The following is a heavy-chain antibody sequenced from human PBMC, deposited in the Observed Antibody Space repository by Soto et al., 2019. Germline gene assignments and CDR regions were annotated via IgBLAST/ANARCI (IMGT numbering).Heavy chain of an antibody. CDR2: IYYSGST. Sequence: PSETLSLTCTVSCGSISSYYWSWIRQPPGKGLEWIGYIYYSGSTNYNPSLKSRVTISVDTSKNQFSLKLSSVTAADTAVYYCARGPPSNWFDPWGQGTLVTVSS. CDR3: ARGPPSNWFDP. J-gene: IGHJ5*02. V-gene: IGHV4-59*01. CDR1: CGSISSYY.